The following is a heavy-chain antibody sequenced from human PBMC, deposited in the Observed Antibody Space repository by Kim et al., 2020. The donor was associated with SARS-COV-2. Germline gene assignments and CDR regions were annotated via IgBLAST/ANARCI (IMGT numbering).Heavy chain of an antibody. J-gene: IGHJ6*02. CDR2: IKSKTDGGKT. CDR3: TANWDYYYYGMDV. V-gene: IGHV3-15*01. D-gene: IGHD7-27*01. CDR1: GFIFSNAW. Sequence: GGSLRLSCAASGFIFSNAWMNWVRQAPGKGLEWVGRIKSKTDGGKTDYAAPVKGRFTISRDDSKNTLYLQMNSLKTEDTAVYYCTANWDYYYYGMDVWGQGTTVALSS.